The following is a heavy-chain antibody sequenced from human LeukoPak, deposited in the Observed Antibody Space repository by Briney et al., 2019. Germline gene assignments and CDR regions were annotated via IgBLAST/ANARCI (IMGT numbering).Heavy chain of an antibody. CDR2: ISSSSSYI. CDR1: GFTFSSYS. D-gene: IGHD3-10*01. V-gene: IGHV3-21*01. Sequence: PGGSLRLSCAASGFTFSSYSMNWVRQAPGKGLEWVSSISSSSSYIYYADSVKGRFTISRDNAKNSLYLQMNSLRAEDTAVYYCARGGYYGSGSYYPFDYWGQGTLVTVSS. J-gene: IGHJ4*02. CDR3: ARGGYYGSGSYYPFDY.